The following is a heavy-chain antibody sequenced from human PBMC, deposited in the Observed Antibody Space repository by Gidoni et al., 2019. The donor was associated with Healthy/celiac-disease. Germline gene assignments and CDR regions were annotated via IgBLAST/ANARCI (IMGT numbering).Heavy chain of an antibody. D-gene: IGHD1-26*01. CDR3: AREDSGSYQYFVY. Sequence: NYNPSLKSRVTISVDTSKNQFSLKLSSVTAADTAVYYCAREDSGSYQYFVYWGQGTLVTVSS. J-gene: IGHJ4*02. V-gene: IGHV4-59*01.